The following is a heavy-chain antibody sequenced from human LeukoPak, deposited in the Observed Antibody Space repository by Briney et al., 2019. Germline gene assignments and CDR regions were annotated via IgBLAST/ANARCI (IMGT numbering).Heavy chain of an antibody. J-gene: IGHJ6*02. V-gene: IGHV3-48*03. CDR1: GFTFSSYE. CDR2: ISSSGSTI. D-gene: IGHD6-13*01. CDR3: ARVNGSLRGSSSSLSRDSYYYGMDV. Sequence: GGSLRLYCAASGFTFSSYEMNWVRQAPGKGLEWVSYISSSGSTIYYADSVKGRFTISRDSAKNSLYLQMNSLRAEDTAVYYCARVNGSLRGSSSSLSRDSYYYGMDVWGQGTTVTVSS.